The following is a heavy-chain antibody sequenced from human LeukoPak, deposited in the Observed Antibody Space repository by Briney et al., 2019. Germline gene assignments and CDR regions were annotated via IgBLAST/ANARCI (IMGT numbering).Heavy chain of an antibody. V-gene: IGHV4-34*01. CDR1: GGSFSGYY. Sequence: SETLSLTCAVYGGSFSGYYWSWIRQPPGKGLDWIGEINHSGSTNYNPSLKRRVPISGDTSKNQFSLKLRSVTAADTAVYYCARGQDVSPSRDMVRGPYYYYGMDVWGKGTTVTVSS. D-gene: IGHD3-10*01. CDR3: ARGQDVSPSRDMVRGPYYYYGMDV. CDR2: INHSGST. J-gene: IGHJ6*04.